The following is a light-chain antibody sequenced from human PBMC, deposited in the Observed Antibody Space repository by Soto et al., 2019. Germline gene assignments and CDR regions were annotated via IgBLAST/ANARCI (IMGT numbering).Light chain of an antibody. CDR3: QSYDSSLSGLVV. CDR1: SSNIGAGYD. CDR2: GNS. J-gene: IGLJ2*01. V-gene: IGLV1-40*01. Sequence: QPVLTQPPSVSGAPGQRVTISCTWSSSNIGAGYDVHWYQQLPGTAPKLLIYGNSNRPSGVPDRFSGSKSGTSASLAITGLQAEDEADYYCQSYDSSLSGLVVLGGGTKLTVL.